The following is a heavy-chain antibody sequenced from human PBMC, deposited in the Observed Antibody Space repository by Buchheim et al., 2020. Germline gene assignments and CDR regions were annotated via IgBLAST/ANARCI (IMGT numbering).Heavy chain of an antibody. CDR3: AKDPGGGNYYHYGMDV. CDR1: GFTFSSYA. D-gene: IGHD3-10*01. CDR2: ISGSGGST. J-gene: IGHJ6*02. V-gene: IGHV3-23*01. Sequence: EEQLLESGGGLVQPGGSLRLSCAASGFTFSSYAMSWVRQAPGKGLEWVSAISGSGGSTYYADSVKGRFTISRDRSKKTLYLQMNSLRAEDTAIYYCAKDPGGGNYYHYGMDVWGQGTT.